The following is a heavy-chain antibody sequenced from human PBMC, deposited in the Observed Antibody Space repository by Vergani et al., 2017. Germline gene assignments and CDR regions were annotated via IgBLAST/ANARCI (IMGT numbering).Heavy chain of an antibody. J-gene: IGHJ4*02. CDR3: ARQSRDVFCTNGVCPLGY. CDR1: GSTFSSYA. Sequence: EVQLVESGGGLVQPGGSLRLSCAASGSTFSSYAMNWVRQAPGKGVEWVSYISRSSSTIYYADSVKGRFTISRDNAKNSLHLQMNNLRAEDTAVYYCARQSRDVFCTNGVCPLGYWGQGALVTVSS. CDR2: ISRSSSTI. D-gene: IGHD2-8*01. V-gene: IGHV3-48*01.